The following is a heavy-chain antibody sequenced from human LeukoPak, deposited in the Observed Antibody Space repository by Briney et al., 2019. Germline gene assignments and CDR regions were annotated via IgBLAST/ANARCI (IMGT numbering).Heavy chain of an antibody. CDR2: IIPIFGTA. CDR3: ARGQSGSSSSFDY. CDR1: GGTFSGYA. D-gene: IGHD6-6*01. V-gene: IGHV1-69*05. J-gene: IGHJ4*02. Sequence: ASVKVSCKASGGTFSGYAISWVRQAPGQGLEWMGGIIPIFGTANYAQKFQGRVTITTDESTSTAYMELSSLRSEDTAVYYCARGQSGSSSSFDYWGQGTLVTVSS.